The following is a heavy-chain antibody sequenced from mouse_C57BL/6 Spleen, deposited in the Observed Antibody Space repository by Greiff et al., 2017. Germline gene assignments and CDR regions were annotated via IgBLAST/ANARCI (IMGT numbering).Heavy chain of an antibody. D-gene: IGHD2-4*01. CDR1: GYAFSSYW. V-gene: IGHV1-80*01. Sequence: VMLVESGAELVKPGASVKISCKASGYAFSSYWMNWVKQRPGKGLEWIGQIYPGDGDTNYNGKFKGKATLTADKSSSTAYMQLSSLTSEDSAVYFCARRGDYDGSWFAYWGQGTLVTVSA. CDR3: ARRGDYDGSWFAY. J-gene: IGHJ3*01. CDR2: IYPGDGDT.